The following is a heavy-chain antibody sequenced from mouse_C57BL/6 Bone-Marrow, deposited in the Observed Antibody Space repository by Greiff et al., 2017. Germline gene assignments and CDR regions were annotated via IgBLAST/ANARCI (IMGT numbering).Heavy chain of an antibody. CDR3: ARGITTVVAPFDY. D-gene: IGHD1-1*01. J-gene: IGHJ2*01. CDR2: ISSGSSTI. Sequence: VQLKESGGGLVKPGGSLKLSCAASGFTFSDYGMHWVRQAPEKGLEWVAYISSGSSTIYYADTVKGRFTISRDNAKNTLFLQMTSLRSEDTAMYYCARGITTVVAPFDYWGQGTTLTVSS. V-gene: IGHV5-17*01. CDR1: GFTFSDYG.